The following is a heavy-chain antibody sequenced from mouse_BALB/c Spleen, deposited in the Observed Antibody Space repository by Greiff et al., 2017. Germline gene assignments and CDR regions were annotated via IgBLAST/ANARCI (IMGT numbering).Heavy chain of an antibody. Sequence: VQLKQSGAELVRPGALVKLSCKASGFNIKDYYMHWVKQRPEQGLEWIGWIDPENGNTIYDPKFQGKASITADTSSNTAYLQLSSLTSEDTAVYYCARWNYGSFFDYWGQGTTLTVSS. CDR3: ARWNYGSFFDY. V-gene: IGHV14-1*02. J-gene: IGHJ2*01. CDR2: IDPENGNT. D-gene: IGHD1-1*01. CDR1: GFNIKDYY.